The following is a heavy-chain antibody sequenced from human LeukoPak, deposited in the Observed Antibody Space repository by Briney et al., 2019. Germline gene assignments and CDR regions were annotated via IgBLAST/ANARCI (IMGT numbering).Heavy chain of an antibody. CDR3: AKDPLNTVMVSPTFDY. Sequence: GGSLRLSCVVSGFPFSSYAMSWVRQAPGKGLEWVSGISGSGDDTYYAASVKGRFTVFRDTSKNTLYLQMNSLRAEDTAVYYCAKDPLNTVMVSPTFDYWGQGTLVTVSS. CDR2: ISGSGDDT. V-gene: IGHV3-23*01. J-gene: IGHJ4*02. D-gene: IGHD5-18*01. CDR1: GFPFSSYA.